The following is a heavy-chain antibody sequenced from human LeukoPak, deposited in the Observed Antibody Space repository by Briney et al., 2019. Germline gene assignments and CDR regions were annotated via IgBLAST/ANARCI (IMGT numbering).Heavy chain of an antibody. D-gene: IGHD2/OR15-2a*01. V-gene: IGHV3-49*04. J-gene: IGHJ4*02. CDR3: TRWTITSMLYY. CDR1: GFTFGDYA. CDR2: IRGKAHGGTT. Sequence: GGSLRLSCTTSGFTFGDYAMAWVRQTPGKGLECVGSIRGKAHGGTTEYAASVKGRFTVSRDDSRSIAYLQMNSLKIEDTAVYYCTRWTITSMLYYWSQGTLVTVSS.